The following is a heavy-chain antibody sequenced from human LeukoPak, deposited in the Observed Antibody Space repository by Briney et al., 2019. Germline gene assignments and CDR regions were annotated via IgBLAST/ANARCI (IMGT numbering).Heavy chain of an antibody. CDR2: MNPNSGNT. CDR3: ARGGYCSSTSCYLYYYYYYMDA. CDR1: GYTFTSYD. J-gene: IGHJ6*03. V-gene: IGHV1-8*01. D-gene: IGHD2-2*01. Sequence: GASVKVSCKASGYTFTSYDINWVRQATGQGLEWMGWMNPNSGNTGYAQKFQGRVTMTRNTSISTAYMELSSLRSEDTAVYYCARGGYCSSTSCYLYYYYYYMDAWGKGTTVTVSS.